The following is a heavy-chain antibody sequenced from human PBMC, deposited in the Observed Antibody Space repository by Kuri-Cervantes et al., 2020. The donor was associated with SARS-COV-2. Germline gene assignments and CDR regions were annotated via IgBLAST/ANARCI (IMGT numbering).Heavy chain of an antibody. D-gene: IGHD2-2*01. CDR3: ARADYCTTTSCYFAAAPVTGVDH. CDR1: GFTFSSYA. CDR2: ISGSGGST. V-gene: IGHV3-23*01. J-gene: IGHJ4*02. Sequence: WGSLRLSCAASGFTFSSYAMSWVRQAPGKGLEWVSAISGSGGSTYYADSVKGRFTISRDNSKNTLYLQMNSLRAEDTAVYYCARADYCTTTSCYFAAAPVTGVDHWGQGTLVTVSS.